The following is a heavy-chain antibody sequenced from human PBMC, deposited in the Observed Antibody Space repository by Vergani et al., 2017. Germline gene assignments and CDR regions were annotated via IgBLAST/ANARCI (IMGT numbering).Heavy chain of an antibody. CDR1: GGSFSGYY. D-gene: IGHD3-9*01. Sequence: QVQLQQWGAGLLKPSETLSLTCAVYGGSFSGYYWSWIRQPPGKGLEWIGEINHSGSTNYNPSLKSRVTISVDTSKNQFSLKLSSVTAADTAVYYCARGVMYYDILTGYYPKSNWFDPWGQGTLVTVSS. CDR2: INHSGST. CDR3: ARGVMYYDILTGYYPKSNWFDP. J-gene: IGHJ5*02. V-gene: IGHV4-34*02.